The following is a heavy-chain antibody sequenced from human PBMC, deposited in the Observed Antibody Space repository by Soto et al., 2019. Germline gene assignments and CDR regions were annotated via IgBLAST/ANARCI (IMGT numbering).Heavy chain of an antibody. CDR1: GFTVSSNY. D-gene: IGHD2-15*01. V-gene: IGHV3-66*01. CDR2: IYSGGST. CDR3: ARESVVAPHFDY. J-gene: IGHJ4*02. Sequence: EVQLVESGGGLVQPGGSLRLSCAASGFTVSSNYMRWVRQAPRKGLEWVSVIYSGGSTYYADSVKGRFTISRDNSKNTLYLQMNSLRAEDTAVYYCARESVVAPHFDYWGQGTLVTVSS.